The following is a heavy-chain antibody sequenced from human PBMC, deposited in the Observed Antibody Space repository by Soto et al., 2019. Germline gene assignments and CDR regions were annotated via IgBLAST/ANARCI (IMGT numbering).Heavy chain of an antibody. V-gene: IGHV3-30*14. J-gene: IGHJ3*01. CDR3: ARVRLSIAVNDAVDV. D-gene: IGHD3-3*02. CDR1: GFTFSDYV. CDR2: MTYDGATE. Sequence: QVRLVESGGGVVQPGTSLRLSCAASGFTFSDYVIHWVRQAAGKGLEWVASMTYDGATEYYADSVKGRFTMSRDNSKRALSLQMNSLRPDDTAVYYCARVRLSIAVNDAVDVWGQGTKVTVSS.